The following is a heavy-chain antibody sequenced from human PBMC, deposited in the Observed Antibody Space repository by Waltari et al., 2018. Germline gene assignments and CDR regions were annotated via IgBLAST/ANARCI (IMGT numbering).Heavy chain of an antibody. CDR2: IYYSGST. CDR1: GGSISSSRYY. V-gene: IGHV4-39*07. CDR3: ARSTPYSGYDYYYYYGMDV. D-gene: IGHD5-12*01. Sequence: QLQLQESGPGLVKPSETLSLTCTVSGGSISSSRYYWGGIRHAPGTGLEWIGSIYYSGSTYYNPSLKSRVTISVDTSKNQFSLKLSSLTAADTAVYYCARSTPYSGYDYYYYYGMDVWGQGTTVTVSS. J-gene: IGHJ6*02.